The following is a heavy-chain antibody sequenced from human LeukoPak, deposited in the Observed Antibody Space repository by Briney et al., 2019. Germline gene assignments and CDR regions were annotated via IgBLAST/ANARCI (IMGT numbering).Heavy chain of an antibody. CDR1: GYTFTGYY. CDR2: INPNSGDT. CDR3: ARELRRITLVTPLDY. V-gene: IGHV1-2*02. Sequence: ASVKVSCRASGYTFTGYYMHWVRQAPGQGLEWMGWINPNSGDTNYAQKFQGRVTMTRDTSINTAYMELSRLRSDDTAVYYCARELRRITLVTPLDYWGQGTLVTVSS. J-gene: IGHJ4*02. D-gene: IGHD4-23*01.